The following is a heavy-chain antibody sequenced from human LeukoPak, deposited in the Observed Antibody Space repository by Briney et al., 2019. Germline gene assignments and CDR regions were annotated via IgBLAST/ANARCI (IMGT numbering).Heavy chain of an antibody. Sequence: PSETLSLTCTVSGGSISSGSYYWSWIRQPAGKGLEWIGRIYTSGSTNYNPSLKGRVTISVDTSKNQSSLTLSSVTAADTAVYYCARDLGVVTSWYFDLWGRGTLVTVSS. CDR1: GGSISSGSYY. CDR3: ARDLGVVTSWYFDL. J-gene: IGHJ2*01. CDR2: IYTSGST. V-gene: IGHV4-61*02. D-gene: IGHD2-21*02.